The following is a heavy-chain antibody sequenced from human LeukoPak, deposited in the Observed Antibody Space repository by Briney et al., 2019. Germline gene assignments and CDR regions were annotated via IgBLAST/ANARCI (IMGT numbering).Heavy chain of an antibody. CDR1: GGTFSSYA. J-gene: IGHJ4*02. D-gene: IGHD4-17*01. V-gene: IGHV1-69*13. CDR3: ARDPPGVKGDYNYQFDY. Sequence: ASVKVSCKASGGTFSSYAISWVRQAPGQGLEWMGGIIPIFGTANYAQKFQGRVTITADESTSTAYVELSSLRSEDTAVHYCARDPPGVKGDYNYQFDYWGQGTLVTVS. CDR2: IIPIFGTA.